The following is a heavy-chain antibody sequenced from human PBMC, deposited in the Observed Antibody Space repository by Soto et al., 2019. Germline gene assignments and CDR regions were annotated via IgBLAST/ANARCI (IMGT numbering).Heavy chain of an antibody. CDR1: GGSISSSNW. CDR3: ARNSTWYKAGYFGY. V-gene: IGHV4-4*02. J-gene: IGHJ4*02. Sequence: QVQLQESGPGLVKPSGTLSLTCAVSGGSISSSNWWSWVRQPPGKGLEWIGEIYHSGSTNYNPSLQSRGPMSVDKSKNQFSLKLSSVTAADTAVYYCARNSTWYKAGYFGYWGQGALVTVSS. D-gene: IGHD6-13*01. CDR2: IYHSGST.